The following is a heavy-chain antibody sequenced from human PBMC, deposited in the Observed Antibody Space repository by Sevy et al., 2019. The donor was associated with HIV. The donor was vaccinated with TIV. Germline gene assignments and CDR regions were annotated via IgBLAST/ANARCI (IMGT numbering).Heavy chain of an antibody. V-gene: IGHV1-69*01. CDR1: GGTFSSYA. CDR3: ARAFLDSNYDLGYYYYGMDV. CDR2: IIPIFGTA. D-gene: IGHD4-4*01. Sequence: KVSCKASGGTFSSYAISWVRQAPGQGLEWMGGIIPIFGTANYAQKFQGRVTITADESTSTAYMELSSLRSEDTAVYYCARAFLDSNYDLGYYYYGMDVWGQGTTVTVSS. J-gene: IGHJ6*02.